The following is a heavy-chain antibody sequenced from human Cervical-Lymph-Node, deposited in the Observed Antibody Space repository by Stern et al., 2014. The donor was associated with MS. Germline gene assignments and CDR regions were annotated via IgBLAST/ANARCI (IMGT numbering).Heavy chain of an antibody. Sequence: VQLVQSGAEVKKPWASVKVSCKVSGYTLNDLSLHWVRQAPGEGLEWMGGSSPEDGGTIFDQGLLGRVTVPEDTSSVTHYIELSSLRSEDTAVYYCASAVTGLNYYFHALDVWGQGTTVTVSS. CDR2: SSPEDGGT. CDR3: ASAVTGLNYYFHALDV. V-gene: IGHV1-24*01. D-gene: IGHD6-19*01. J-gene: IGHJ6*02. CDR1: GYTLNDLS.